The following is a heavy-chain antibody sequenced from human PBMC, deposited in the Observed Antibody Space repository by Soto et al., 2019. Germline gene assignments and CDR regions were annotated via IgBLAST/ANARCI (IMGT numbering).Heavy chain of an antibody. Sequence: SVKVSCKASGFTFTSSAVQWVRQARGQRLEWIGWIVVGSGNTNYAQKFQERVTITRDMSTSTAYMELSSLRSEDTAVYYCAADLEGYSIFGVVIGYYGMDVWGQGTTVTV. D-gene: IGHD3-3*01. J-gene: IGHJ6*02. CDR1: GFTFTSSA. V-gene: IGHV1-58*01. CDR2: IVVGSGNT. CDR3: AADLEGYSIFGVVIGYYGMDV.